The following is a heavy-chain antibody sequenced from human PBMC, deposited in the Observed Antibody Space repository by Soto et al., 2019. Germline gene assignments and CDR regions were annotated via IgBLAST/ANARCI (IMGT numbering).Heavy chain of an antibody. D-gene: IGHD4-17*01. V-gene: IGHV4-39*01. CDR2: IYYSGRT. CDR3: ARRPDYGASGGFDP. J-gene: IGHJ5*02. Sequence: QLPLQESGPGLVKPSETLALTCSVSGGSIRSSAYFWGWIRQPPGTGLEWIGTIYYSGRTYYNPYLNSRVAISVDTSNNQFSLRLHSVTAADSAVYSSARRPDYGASGGFDPWGQGTLVTVSS. CDR1: GGSIRSSAYF.